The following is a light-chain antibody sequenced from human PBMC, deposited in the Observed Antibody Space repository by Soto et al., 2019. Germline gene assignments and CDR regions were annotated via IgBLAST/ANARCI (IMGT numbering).Light chain of an antibody. CDR1: QSLNTY. V-gene: IGKV3-15*01. CDR3: HQYNSYWT. Sequence: EIVLTQSPATLSLSPGESATLSCRASQSLNTYLAWYQQKPGQAPRLLIYGASTRATGIPARFSGSGSGTEFTLTISSLQPDDFATYYCHQYNSYWTFGQGTKVDIK. J-gene: IGKJ1*01. CDR2: GAS.